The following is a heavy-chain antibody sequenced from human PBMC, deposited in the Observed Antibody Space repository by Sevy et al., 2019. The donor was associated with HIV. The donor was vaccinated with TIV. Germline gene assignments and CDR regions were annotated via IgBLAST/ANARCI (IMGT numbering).Heavy chain of an antibody. Sequence: ASVNVSCKASGYTFTGYDMHWVRQAPGQGLEWVGRISPNSGGTNFAQKFQDRVTMTTDTSISTAYMELSRLISDDTAVYYCARGSPFWSASYSVEYWGQGTLVTVSS. D-gene: IGHD3-3*01. CDR3: ARGSPFWSASYSVEY. CDR1: GYTFTGYD. V-gene: IGHV1-2*06. J-gene: IGHJ4*02. CDR2: ISPNSGGT.